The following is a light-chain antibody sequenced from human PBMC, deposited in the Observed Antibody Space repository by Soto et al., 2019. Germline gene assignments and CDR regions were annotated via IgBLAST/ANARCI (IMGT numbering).Light chain of an antibody. CDR3: SSFTISRDLV. CDR2: DVS. V-gene: IGLV2-14*01. Sequence: QSVLTQPASVSGSPGQSITISCTGTSSDVGGYNYVSWYQQHPGKAPKLMIYDVSIRPSGVSNRFSGSKSGNTASLTISGLQAEDEADYYCSSFTISRDLVFGGGTKLTVL. CDR1: SSDVGGYNY. J-gene: IGLJ2*01.